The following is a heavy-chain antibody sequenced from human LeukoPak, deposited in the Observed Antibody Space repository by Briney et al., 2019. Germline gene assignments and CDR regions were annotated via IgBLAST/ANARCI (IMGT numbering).Heavy chain of an antibody. J-gene: IGHJ4*02. D-gene: IGHD2-2*01. CDR2: INPNSGGT. CDR3: ATGPEDIVVVPAADFDY. Sequence: ASVKVSCKASGYTFTGYYMHWVRQAPGQGLEWMGWINPNSGGTNYAQKFQGRVTMTRDTSISTAYMELSRLRSDDTAVYYCATGPEDIVVVPAADFDYWGQGTLVTVSS. CDR1: GYTFTGYY. V-gene: IGHV1-2*02.